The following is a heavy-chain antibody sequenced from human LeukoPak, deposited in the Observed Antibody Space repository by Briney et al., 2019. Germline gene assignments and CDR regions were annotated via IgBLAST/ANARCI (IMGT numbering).Heavy chain of an antibody. Sequence: GGSLRLSCAASGFTFDDYAMHWVRQAPGKGLEWVSGISWNSGSIGYADSVKGRFTISRDNAKNSLYLQMNSLRAEDTASYYCAKGGTTVTTFGMDVWGRGTTVTVSS. J-gene: IGHJ6*02. V-gene: IGHV3-9*01. CDR1: GFTFDDYA. D-gene: IGHD4-17*01. CDR3: AKGGTTVTTFGMDV. CDR2: ISWNSGSI.